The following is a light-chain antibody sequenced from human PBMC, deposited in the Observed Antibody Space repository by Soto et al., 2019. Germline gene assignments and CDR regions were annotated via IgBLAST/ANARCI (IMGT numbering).Light chain of an antibody. CDR1: QSISTW. J-gene: IGKJ4*01. CDR3: QEYNDYSPLT. V-gene: IGKV1-5*03. Sequence: IHMTQSPSTASAFVGDTITITCRASQSISTWLAWYQHKPGKAPRLLIFKASILAKGVVPRRFSGSGSGTEFNFPISSLQPDDVGTYYCQEYNDYSPLTFGGGTKVQIK. CDR2: KAS.